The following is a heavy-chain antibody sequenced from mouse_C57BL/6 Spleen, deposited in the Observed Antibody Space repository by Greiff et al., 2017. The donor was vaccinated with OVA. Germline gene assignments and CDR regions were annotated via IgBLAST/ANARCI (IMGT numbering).Heavy chain of an antibody. CDR2: ISYSGST. D-gene: IGHD1-1*01. V-gene: IGHV3-8*01. CDR1: GYSITSDY. CDR3: ARFPHYYGSSYWYYDV. J-gene: IGHJ1*03. Sequence: EVQLQESGPGLAKPSQTLSLTCSVTGYSITSDYWNWIRKFPGNKLEYMGYISYSGSTYYNPSLQSRISITRDTSKNQYYLQLNSVTTEDTATYYCARFPHYYGSSYWYYDVWGTGTTVTVSS.